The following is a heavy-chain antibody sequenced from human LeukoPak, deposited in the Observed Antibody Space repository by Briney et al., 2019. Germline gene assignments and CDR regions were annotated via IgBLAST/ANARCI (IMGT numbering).Heavy chain of an antibody. Sequence: SETLSLTCTVSGGSISSGGYYWSWIRQHPGKGLEWIGYIYYSGSTFYNPSLKSRVTISVDTSKNQFSLKLSSVTAADTAVYYCARGGSDWYIDSWGQGTLVTVSS. CDR1: GGSISSGGYY. D-gene: IGHD6-13*01. J-gene: IGHJ5*01. V-gene: IGHV4-31*03. CDR2: IYYSGST. CDR3: ARGGSDWYIDS.